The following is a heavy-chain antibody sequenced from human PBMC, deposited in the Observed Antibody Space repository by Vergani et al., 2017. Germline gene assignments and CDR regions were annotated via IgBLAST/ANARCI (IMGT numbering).Heavy chain of an antibody. Sequence: EVQLVESGGGLVQPGGSLRLSCAASGFTFSSYAMSWVRQAPGKGLEWVSAISGSGGSTYYADSVKGRFTISRDNSKNTLYLQMNSLRAEDTAVYYCARDEEGVYYDSSGYYPRYYYYYYGMDVWGQGTTVTVSS. V-gene: IGHV3-23*04. D-gene: IGHD3-22*01. CDR3: ARDEEGVYYDSSGYYPRYYYYYYGMDV. CDR1: GFTFSSYA. J-gene: IGHJ6*02. CDR2: ISGSGGST.